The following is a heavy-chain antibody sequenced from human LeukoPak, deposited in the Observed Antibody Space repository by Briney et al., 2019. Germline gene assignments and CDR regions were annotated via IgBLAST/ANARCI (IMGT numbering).Heavy chain of an antibody. CDR1: GGSFSGYY. Sequence: SSETLSLTCAVYGGSFSGYYWSWIRQPPGKGLEWIGEINHSGSTNYNPSLKSRVTISVDTSKNQFSLKLSSVTAADTAVYYCARHRWFDPWGQGTLVTVSS. CDR2: INHSGST. J-gene: IGHJ5*02. V-gene: IGHV4-34*01. CDR3: ARHRWFDP.